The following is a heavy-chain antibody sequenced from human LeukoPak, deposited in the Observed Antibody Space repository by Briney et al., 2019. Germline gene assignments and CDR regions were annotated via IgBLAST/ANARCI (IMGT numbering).Heavy chain of an antibody. V-gene: IGHV1-69*02. CDR2: IIPILGIA. J-gene: IGHJ3*02. D-gene: IGHD2-21*02. Sequence: SVKVSCKASGGTFSSYTISWVRQAPGQGLEWMGRIIPILGIANYAQKFQGRVTITADKSTSTAYMELSSLRSEDTAVYYCARGGGGDSHAFDIWGQGTMVTVSS. CDR1: GGTFSSYT. CDR3: ARGGGGDSHAFDI.